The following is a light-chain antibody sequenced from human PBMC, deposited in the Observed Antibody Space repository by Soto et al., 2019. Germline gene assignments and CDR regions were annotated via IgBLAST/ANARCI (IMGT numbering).Light chain of an antibody. CDR3: QQYGSSPRT. CDR2: DAS. J-gene: IGKJ1*01. V-gene: IGKV3-20*01. CDR1: QSVSSY. Sequence: EIVSTQSPATLSLSPGERATLFCRASQSVSSYLAWYQQKPGQAPRLLIYDASNRATGIPARFSGSGSGTDFTLTISRLEPEDFAVYYCQQYGSSPRTFGQGTKVDIK.